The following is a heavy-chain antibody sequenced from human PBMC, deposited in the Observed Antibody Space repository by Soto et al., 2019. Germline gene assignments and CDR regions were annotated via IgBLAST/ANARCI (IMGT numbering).Heavy chain of an antibody. CDR2: ISSSSSYI. CDR3: ARVSLRWDAFDI. CDR1: GFTFSSYS. V-gene: IGHV3-21*01. Sequence: EVQLVESGGGLVKPGGSLRLSCAASGFTFSSYSMNWVRQAPGKGLEWVSSISSSSSYIYYADSVKGRFTISRDNAKNSLYLQMNSLRAEDTAVYYCARVSLRWDAFDIWGQGTMVTVSS. J-gene: IGHJ3*02. D-gene: IGHD3-16*01.